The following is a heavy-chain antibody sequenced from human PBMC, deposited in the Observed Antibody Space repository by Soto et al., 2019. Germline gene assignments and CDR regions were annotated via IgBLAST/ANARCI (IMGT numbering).Heavy chain of an antibody. CDR2: IIPILGIA. Sequence: QVQLVQSGAEVKKPGSSVKVSCKASGGTFSSYTISWVRQAPGQGLEWMGRIIPILGIANYAQKFQGRVKITADKSTSTAYMELSSLRSEDTAVYYCARALGYCSSTSCYTAVYWFDPWGQGTLVTVSS. J-gene: IGHJ5*02. V-gene: IGHV1-69*02. CDR3: ARALGYCSSTSCYTAVYWFDP. D-gene: IGHD2-2*01. CDR1: GGTFSSYT.